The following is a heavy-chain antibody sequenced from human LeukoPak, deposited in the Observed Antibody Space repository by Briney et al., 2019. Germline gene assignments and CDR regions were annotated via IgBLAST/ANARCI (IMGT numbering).Heavy chain of an antibody. CDR1: GFTFDDYA. J-gene: IGHJ5*02. V-gene: IGHV3-43*02. CDR2: LSGDGGRT. D-gene: IGHD3-10*01. Sequence: GGSLRLFCAASGFTFDDYAMHWVRQAPGKGLEWVSLLSGDGGRTYYADSVEGRCTSSRDNSNNSRYLQIDSLRAEDTALYYCAKHGSGALWFDPWGQGTLVTVSS. CDR3: AKHGSGALWFDP.